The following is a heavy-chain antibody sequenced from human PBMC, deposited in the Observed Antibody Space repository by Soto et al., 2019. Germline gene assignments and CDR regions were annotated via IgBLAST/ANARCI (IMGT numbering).Heavy chain of an antibody. CDR2: IYHSGST. CDR3: ARTSFIAAAYYFDY. D-gene: IGHD6-13*01. J-gene: IGHJ4*02. Sequence: SETLSLTCAVSGGSISSSNWWSWVRQPPGKGLEWIGEIYHSGSTNYNPSLKSRVTISVDKSKNQFSLKLSSVTAADTAVYYCARTSFIAAAYYFDYWGQGTLVTVSS. CDR1: GGSISSSNW. V-gene: IGHV4-4*02.